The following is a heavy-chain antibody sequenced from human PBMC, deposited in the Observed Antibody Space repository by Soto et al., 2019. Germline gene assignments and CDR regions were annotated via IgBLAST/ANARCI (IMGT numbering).Heavy chain of an antibody. J-gene: IGHJ6*02. CDR1: GGTFSSYA. D-gene: IGHD3-22*01. Sequence: QVQLVQSGAEVKKPGSSVKVSCKASGGTFSSYAISWVRQAPGQGLEWMGGIIPIFGTANYAQKFQGRVTITADESTSTAYMEVSSLRSEDTAVYYCARGDDGSGYKDYYGMDVWGQGTTVTVSS. V-gene: IGHV1-69*01. CDR2: IIPIFGTA. CDR3: ARGDDGSGYKDYYGMDV.